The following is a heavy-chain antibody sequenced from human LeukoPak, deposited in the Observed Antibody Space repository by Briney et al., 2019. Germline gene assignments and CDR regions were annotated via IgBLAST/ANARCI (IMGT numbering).Heavy chain of an antibody. CDR2: ISGSGGST. D-gene: IGHD1-26*01. CDR1: GFTFSSYA. J-gene: IGHJ4*02. CDR3: AKPPHSGSYFSTVYYFDY. Sequence: PGGSLRLSCAASGFTFSSYAMSWVRQAPGKGLEWVSAISGSGGSTYYADSVKGRFTISRDNSKNTLYLQMNSLRAEDTAVYYCAKPPHSGSYFSTVYYFDYWGQGTLVTVSS. V-gene: IGHV3-23*01.